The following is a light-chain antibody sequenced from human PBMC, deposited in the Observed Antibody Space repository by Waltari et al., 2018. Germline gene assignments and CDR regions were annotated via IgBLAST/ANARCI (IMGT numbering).Light chain of an antibody. CDR1: SSDVGGYNF. CDR2: DVN. Sequence: QSALAPPRSMSGSPGQSVAISCTGTSSDVGGYNFVSWYQQHPDKAPTLIMYDVNTRSSGVPVRFAGSKSGNPASLTISGLQAEDEAHYYCWSYVGGNTYWVFGGGTKLTVL. V-gene: IGLV2-11*01. CDR3: WSYVGGNTYWV. J-gene: IGLJ3*02.